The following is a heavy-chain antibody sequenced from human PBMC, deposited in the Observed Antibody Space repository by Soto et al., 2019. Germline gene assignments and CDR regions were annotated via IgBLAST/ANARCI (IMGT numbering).Heavy chain of an antibody. CDR1: GGSINSDDSF. Sequence: ASETLSLTCSVSGGSINSDDSFWGWVRQSPGKGLEWLAYIYDDGSANYNPSLKSRATISLDMSKNQFSLKLTSVTAADTAVYYCARDKYCSGGSCRKNWFDPWGQGTLVTVSS. D-gene: IGHD2-15*01. J-gene: IGHJ5*02. V-gene: IGHV4-61*08. CDR2: IYDDGSA. CDR3: ARDKYCSGGSCRKNWFDP.